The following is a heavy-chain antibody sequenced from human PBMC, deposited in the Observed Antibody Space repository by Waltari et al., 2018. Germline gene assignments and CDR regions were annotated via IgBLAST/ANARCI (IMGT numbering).Heavy chain of an antibody. J-gene: IGHJ4*02. CDR1: GFTFSSHS. CDR2: ISGSGFTK. V-gene: IGHV3-48*01. Sequence: EVQLVESGGGLVQPGGSLRISCGDSGFTFSSHSMNWVSQAPGKGLEWVAFISGSGFTKYYADSLKARFIIARDNANNSLYLQMNSLRAEDSAVYYCAGDGGEGNSGYFNFDYWGQGTLVTVSS. D-gene: IGHD3-22*01. CDR3: AGDGGEGNSGYFNFDY.